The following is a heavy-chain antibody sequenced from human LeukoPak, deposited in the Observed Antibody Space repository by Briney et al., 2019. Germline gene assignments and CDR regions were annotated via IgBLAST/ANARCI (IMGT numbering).Heavy chain of an antibody. CDR3: AREINDYGEG. D-gene: IGHD4-17*01. CDR1: GGTFSNYA. V-gene: IGHV1-69*05. CDR2: IIPIFGTA. J-gene: IGHJ4*02. Sequence: SVKVSCKASGGTFSNYAISWVLQAPGQGLEWMGRIIPIFGTANYAQKFQGRVTITTDESTSTAYMELSSLRSEDTAVYYCAREINDYGEGWGQGTLVTVSS.